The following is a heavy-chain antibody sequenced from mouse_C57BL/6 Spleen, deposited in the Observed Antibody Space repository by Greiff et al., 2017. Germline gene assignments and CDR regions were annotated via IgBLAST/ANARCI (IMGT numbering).Heavy chain of an antibody. D-gene: IGHD1-1*01. CDR3: ARSLITTVVGDY. V-gene: IGHV1-80*01. CDR1: GYAFSSYW. J-gene: IGHJ2*01. CDR2: IYPGDGDT. Sequence: VQLQQSGAELVKPGASVKISCKASGYAFSSYWMNWVKQRPGKGLEWIGQIYPGDGDTNYNGKFKGKATLTADKSSSTAYMQLSSLTSEASAVYFCARSLITTVVGDYWGQGTTLTVSS.